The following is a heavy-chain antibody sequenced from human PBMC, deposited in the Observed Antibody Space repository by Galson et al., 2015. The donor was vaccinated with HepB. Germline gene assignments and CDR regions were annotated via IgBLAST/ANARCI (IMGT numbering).Heavy chain of an antibody. CDR1: GFTFSSYA. Sequence: SLRLSCAASGFTFSSYAMSWVRQAPGKGLEWVSAISGSGGSTYYADSVKGRFTISRDNSKNTLYLQMNSLRAKDTAVYYCAKDYSFRSYYGMDVWGQGTTVTVSS. J-gene: IGHJ6*02. V-gene: IGHV3-23*01. D-gene: IGHD2-21*01. CDR2: ISGSGGST. CDR3: AKDYSFRSYYGMDV.